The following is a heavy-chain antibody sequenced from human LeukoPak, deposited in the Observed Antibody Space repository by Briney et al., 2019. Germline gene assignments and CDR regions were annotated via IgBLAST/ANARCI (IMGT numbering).Heavy chain of an antibody. CDR1: GCSFTSYW. CDR3: ARHDYYYDRSGYYMDV. Sequence: GESLKISCKGSGCSFTSYWIGWVRQMPGKGLEWMGIIYPGDSDTRYSPSFQGQVTISADKSISTAYLQWSSLKASDTAMYHCARHDYYYDRSGYYMDVWGQGTTVTVSS. J-gene: IGHJ6*02. CDR2: IYPGDSDT. V-gene: IGHV5-51*01. D-gene: IGHD3-22*01.